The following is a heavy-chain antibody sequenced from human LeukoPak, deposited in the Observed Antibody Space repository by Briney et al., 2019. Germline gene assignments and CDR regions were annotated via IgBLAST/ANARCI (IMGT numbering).Heavy chain of an antibody. CDR1: GYSFTNYW. V-gene: IGHV5-51*01. Sequence: ESLKISCKGSGYSFTNYWIGWVRQMPGKGLEWMGIIYPGDSDTRYSPSFQGQVTISADRSISTAYLQWSSLKASDTATFYCARAPTSLSKPYYFDYWGQGTLVTVSS. CDR2: IYPGDSDT. J-gene: IGHJ4*02. CDR3: ARAPTSLSKPYYFDY.